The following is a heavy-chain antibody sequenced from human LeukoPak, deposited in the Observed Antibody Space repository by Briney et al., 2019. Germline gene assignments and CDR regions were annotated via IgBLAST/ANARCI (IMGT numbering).Heavy chain of an antibody. J-gene: IGHJ4*02. V-gene: IGHV3-7*03. CDR2: IKQDGSEK. Sequence: GRSLRLSCAASGFTFRNYWMTWVRQAPGKGLEWVANIKQDGSEKNYVDSVKGRFTISRDNAKNSLFLQMNSLRAEDTAVYYCARHSNGWSEGTYWGQGTLVTVTS. CDR3: ARHSNGWSEGTY. D-gene: IGHD6-19*01. CDR1: GFTFRNYW.